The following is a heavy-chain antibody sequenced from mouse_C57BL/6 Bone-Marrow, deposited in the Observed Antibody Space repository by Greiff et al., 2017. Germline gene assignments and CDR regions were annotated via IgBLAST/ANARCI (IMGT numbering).Heavy chain of an antibody. CDR1: GYTFTSYG. CDR2: IYPRSGTT. V-gene: IGHV1-81*01. J-gene: IGHJ3*01. CDR3: ARLRSFAY. D-gene: IGHD1-1*01. Sequence: QVQLQQSGAELARPGASVKLSCKASGYTFTSYGISWVKQRTGQGLEWIGEIYPRSGTTYYNEKFKGKATLTADKSSSTAYMELRSLTSEDAAVCFCARLRSFAYWGQGTLVTVSA.